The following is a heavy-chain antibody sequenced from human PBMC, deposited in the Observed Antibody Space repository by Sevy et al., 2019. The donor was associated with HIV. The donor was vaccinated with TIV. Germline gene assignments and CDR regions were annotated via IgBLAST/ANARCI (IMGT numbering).Heavy chain of an antibody. CDR3: ARDYGSGEGY. CDR2: ISSSSTYI. CDR1: GFTFSDYS. J-gene: IGHJ4*02. V-gene: IGHV3-21*01. Sequence: GGSLRLSCVASGFTFSDYSMKWVRQAPGKGLEWVSYISSSSTYIYHADSVRGRFTISRDNAKNSLYLQMDSLRAEDTAVYYCARDYGSGEGYWGQGTLVTVSS. D-gene: IGHD3-10*01.